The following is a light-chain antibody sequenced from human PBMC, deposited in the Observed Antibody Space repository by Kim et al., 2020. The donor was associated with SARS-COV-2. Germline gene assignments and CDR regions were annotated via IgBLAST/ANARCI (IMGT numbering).Light chain of an antibody. CDR1: RMVVSDY. J-gene: IGKJ2*01. CDR2: GAS. CDR3: RYYVRT. V-gene: IGKV3-20*01. Sequence: TLAMSHGESATLSSRGRRMVVSDYLAGCQHKPGQSPRLFIYGASKRATGSPNRFGGGGSGTNYTLTISEVEADDFAMYHCRYYVRTFGQGTKLEI.